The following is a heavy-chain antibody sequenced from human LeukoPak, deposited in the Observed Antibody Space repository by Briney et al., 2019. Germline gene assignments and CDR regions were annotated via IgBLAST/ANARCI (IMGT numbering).Heavy chain of an antibody. Sequence: PGGSLRLSCAASGFTLSTYWMAWVRQAPGKGLEWVANIKGDESARHQADSVKGRFTISRDNAQNSVYLQMSSLRGEDTAVYYCARDVGGSLDYWGKGTLVTVSS. CDR1: GFTLSTYW. V-gene: IGHV3-7*01. CDR3: ARDVGGSLDY. CDR2: IKGDESAR. J-gene: IGHJ4*02. D-gene: IGHD1-26*01.